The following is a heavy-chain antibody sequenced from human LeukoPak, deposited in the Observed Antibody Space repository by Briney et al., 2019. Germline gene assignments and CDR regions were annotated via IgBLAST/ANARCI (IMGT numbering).Heavy chain of an antibody. CDR2: INHNGNVN. J-gene: IGHJ6*02. V-gene: IGHV3-7*03. CDR1: GFTFSRYW. Sequence: GGSLRFSCAASGFTFSRYWMSWVRQAPGKGLEWVASINHNGNVNYYVDFVKGRFTISRDNAKNSLYLQMSNLRAEDTAVYFCARGGGLDVWGQGATVTVSS. D-gene: IGHD3-16*01. CDR3: ARGGGLDV.